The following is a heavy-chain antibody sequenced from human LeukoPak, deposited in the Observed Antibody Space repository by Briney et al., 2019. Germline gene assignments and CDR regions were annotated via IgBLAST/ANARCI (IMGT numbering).Heavy chain of an antibody. V-gene: IGHV4-39*02. D-gene: IGHD5-12*01. Sequence: SETLSLTCTVSGGSFSTNSNYWGWIRQPPGKGLEWIGRLYYSGSTYYNPSLKSRVTISVDTSKNQFSLKLSSVTAADTAVYYCARDGDSGYDSPFDYWGQGTLVTVSS. J-gene: IGHJ4*02. CDR3: ARDGDSGYDSPFDY. CDR2: LYYSGST. CDR1: GGSFSTNSNY.